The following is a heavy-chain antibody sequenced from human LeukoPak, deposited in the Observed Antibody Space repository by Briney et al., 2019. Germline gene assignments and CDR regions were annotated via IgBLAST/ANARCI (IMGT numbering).Heavy chain of an antibody. V-gene: IGHV4-39*01. CDR2: IYYSGST. CDR3: ARQNEYRDFWSGYSYYFDY. D-gene: IGHD3-3*01. Sequence: SETLSLTCTVSGGSISSSSYYWGWIRQPPGKGLEWIGSIYYSGSTNYNPSLKRRVTISVDTSKNHFSLKLSSVTAADAAVYYCARQNEYRDFWSGYSYYFDYWGQGTLVTVSS. J-gene: IGHJ4*02. CDR1: GGSISSSSYY.